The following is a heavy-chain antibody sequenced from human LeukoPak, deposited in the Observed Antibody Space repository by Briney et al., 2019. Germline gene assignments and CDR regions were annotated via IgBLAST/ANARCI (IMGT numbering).Heavy chain of an antibody. CDR2: IKSKADGGTT. J-gene: IGHJ6*03. V-gene: IGHV3-15*01. Sequence: PGGSLRLSCAASGFTFTNAWMSWVRQAPGKGLEWVGRIKSKADGGTTDYAAPVKGRFTISRDDSKNTLYLHMNSLKTEDTAVYYRTTDQASVTTRGARRFYYYYMDVWDKGTTVTVSS. CDR3: TTDQASVTTRGARRFYYYYMDV. D-gene: IGHD4-11*01. CDR1: GFTFTNAW.